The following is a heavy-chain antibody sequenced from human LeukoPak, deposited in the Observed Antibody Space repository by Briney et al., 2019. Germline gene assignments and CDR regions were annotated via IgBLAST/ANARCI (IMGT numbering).Heavy chain of an antibody. V-gene: IGHV4-4*07. Sequence: SSETLSLTCTVSGGSISSYYWSWIRQPAGKGLEWIGRIYTSGSTNYNPSLKSRVTMSVDTSKNRFSLKLSSVTAADTAVYYCARDFQRSRYCSSTSCPDAFDIWGQGTMVTVSS. D-gene: IGHD2-2*01. CDR2: IYTSGST. J-gene: IGHJ3*02. CDR3: ARDFQRSRYCSSTSCPDAFDI. CDR1: GGSISSYY.